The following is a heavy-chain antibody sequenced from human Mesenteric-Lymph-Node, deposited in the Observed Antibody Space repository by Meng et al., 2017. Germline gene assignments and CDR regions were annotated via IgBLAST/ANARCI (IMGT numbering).Heavy chain of an antibody. J-gene: IGHJ6*02. CDR1: GYSISSGYY. CDR3: ARDTRYCSGGSCYSTTRYYYGMDV. Sequence: SETLSLTCTVSGYSISSGYYWGWIRQPPGKGLEWIGSIYHSGSTYYNPSLKSRVTISGDTSKNQFSLKLSSVTAADTAVYYCARDTRYCSGGSCYSTTRYYYGMDVWGQGTTVTVAS. CDR2: IYHSGST. D-gene: IGHD2-15*01. V-gene: IGHV4-38-2*02.